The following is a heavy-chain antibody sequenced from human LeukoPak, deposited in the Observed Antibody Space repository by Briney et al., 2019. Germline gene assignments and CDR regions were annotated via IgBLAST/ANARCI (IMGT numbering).Heavy chain of an antibody. D-gene: IGHD2-21*02. J-gene: IGHJ4*02. CDR3: ATVTVIRGVTYFDY. CDR1: GGSISSYY. V-gene: IGHV4-59*01. Sequence: PSETLSLTCTVSGGSISSYYRSWIRHPPGKGLEWNAYLFYSGSTDYNPSLESRVTISVDTSKNQFSLKLRSVTAADTAVYYCATVTVIRGVTYFDYWGQGTLVTVSS. CDR2: LFYSGST.